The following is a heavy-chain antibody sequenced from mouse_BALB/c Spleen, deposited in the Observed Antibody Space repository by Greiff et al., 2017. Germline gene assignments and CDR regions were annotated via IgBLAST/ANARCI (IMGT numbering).Heavy chain of an antibody. J-gene: IGHJ1*01. CDR1: GYTFTSYD. Sequence: QVQLQQSGAELVKPGASVKLSCKASGYTFTSYDLNWVRQRPEQGLEWIGWIFPGDGSTKYNEKFKGKATLTTDKSSSTAYMQLSRLTSEDSAVYFCARRDYDYSYFDVWGAGTTVTVSA. V-gene: IGHV1-85*01. CDR3: ARRDYDYSYFDV. D-gene: IGHD2-4*01. CDR2: IFPGDGST.